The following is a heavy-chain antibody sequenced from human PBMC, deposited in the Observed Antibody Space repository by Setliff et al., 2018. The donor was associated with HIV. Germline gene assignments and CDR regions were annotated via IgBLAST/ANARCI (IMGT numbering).Heavy chain of an antibody. J-gene: IGHJ5*02. V-gene: IGHV1-46*01. CDR2: IHPSGGST. Sequence: ASVKVSCKASGYTFTSDYIHWVRQAPGQGLEWMGVIHPSGGSTSYAQSFQDRVTMTRDTSTSTVYMELSSLRSEDTAVYYCARARYCSGGSCYGGEYWFDPWGQGTLVTVS. D-gene: IGHD2-15*01. CDR1: GYTFTSDY. CDR3: ARARYCSGGSCYGGEYWFDP.